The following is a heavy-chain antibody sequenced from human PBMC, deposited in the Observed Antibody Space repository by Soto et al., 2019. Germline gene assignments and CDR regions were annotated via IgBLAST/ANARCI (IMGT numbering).Heavy chain of an antibody. V-gene: IGHV4-39*01. CDR1: GGSISSSSYY. Sequence: SETLSLTCTVSGGSISSSSYYWGWIRQPPGKGLEWIGSIYYSGSTYYNPSLKSRVTISVDTSKNQFSLKLSSVTAADTAVYYCASYCSGGSCYTLYAFDIWGQGTMVTVSS. CDR2: IYYSGST. J-gene: IGHJ3*02. CDR3: ASYCSGGSCYTLYAFDI. D-gene: IGHD2-15*01.